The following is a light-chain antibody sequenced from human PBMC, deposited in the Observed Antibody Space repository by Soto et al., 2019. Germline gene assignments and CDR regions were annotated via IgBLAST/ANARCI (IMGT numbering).Light chain of an antibody. J-gene: IGKJ3*01. Sequence: EIVLTQSPATLSLSPGERATLSCRASQSVSSSYLAWYQQKPGQAPRLLIYGASSSATGIPDRFSGSGSGTDVSLTISSRLPDDFSAEYCRQYGTAPLTFGPGTKVDIK. CDR1: QSVSSSY. V-gene: IGKV3-20*01. CDR3: RQYGTAPLT. CDR2: GAS.